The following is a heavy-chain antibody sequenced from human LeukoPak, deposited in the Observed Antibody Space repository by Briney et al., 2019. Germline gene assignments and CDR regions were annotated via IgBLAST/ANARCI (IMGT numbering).Heavy chain of an antibody. Sequence: GGSLRLSCAASGFTFSSYGMHWVRQAPGKRLEWVAVIWYDGSNKYYADSVKGRFTISRDNSKNTLYLQMNSLRAEDTAVYYCAKECRFWSGYYLTQWFDPWGQGTLVTVSS. CDR3: AKECRFWSGYYLTQWFDP. D-gene: IGHD3-3*01. J-gene: IGHJ5*02. V-gene: IGHV3-33*06. CDR1: GFTFSSYG. CDR2: IWYDGSNK.